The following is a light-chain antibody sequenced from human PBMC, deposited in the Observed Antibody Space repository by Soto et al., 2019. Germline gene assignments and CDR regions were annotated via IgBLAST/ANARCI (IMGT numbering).Light chain of an antibody. CDR1: QSVSGNS. V-gene: IGKV3-20*01. CDR3: HQYGSFPHT. CDR2: GAS. Sequence: EIVLTQSPGTLSLSPGERATLSCRASQSVSGNSLAWYQLKPGQAPRLLISGASSRATGVPDRFSGSESGTDFTFIISRLEPEDFGMYYCHQYGSFPHTFGQGTELETK. J-gene: IGKJ2*01.